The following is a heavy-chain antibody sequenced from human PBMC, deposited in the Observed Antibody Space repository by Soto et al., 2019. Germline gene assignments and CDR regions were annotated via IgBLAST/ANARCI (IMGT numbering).Heavy chain of an antibody. J-gene: IGHJ4*02. CDR1: GYSFTNYW. CDR3: ARQDYDYAYFDF. V-gene: IGHV5-51*01. CDR2: IYPGDSDT. D-gene: IGHD3-16*01. Sequence: PXESLQISFKGSGYSFTNYWIGWVRQMPGKGLEWMGIIYPGDSDTRYSPSFQGQVIISVDQSISTAYLQWSSLQASDTAMYYCARQDYDYAYFDFWGQGTLVTVSS.